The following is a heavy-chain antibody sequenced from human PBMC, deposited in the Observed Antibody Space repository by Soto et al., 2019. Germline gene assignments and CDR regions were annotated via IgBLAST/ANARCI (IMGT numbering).Heavy chain of an antibody. D-gene: IGHD3-10*01. V-gene: IGHV1-18*01. CDR2: ISAYNGNT. J-gene: IGHJ4*02. Sequence: QVQLVQSGAEVKKPGASVKVSCKASGYTFTSYGISWVRQAPGQGLEWMGWISAYNGNTNYAQKLQGRVTMTTDTPTSTGYMERRSLGSGDTAVYYCARGALPWFGGPQGADYWGQGTLVTVSS. CDR3: ARGALPWFGGPQGADY. CDR1: GYTFTSYG.